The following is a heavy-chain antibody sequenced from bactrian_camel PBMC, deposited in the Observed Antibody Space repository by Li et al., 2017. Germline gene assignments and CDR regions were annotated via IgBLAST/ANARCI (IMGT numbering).Heavy chain of an antibody. CDR2: IESAGRA. CDR1: GFTISRYC. D-gene: IGHD2*01. Sequence: HVQLVESGGGSVQAGRSLRLSCAASGFTISRYCMGWFRQIPDREREGVAGIESAGRAYYADSVKGRFTISRDNAKDTVYLQMNSLKPEDTAMYTCARGPRPRSGVCYLEPGPYNFWGQGTQVTVS. CDR3: ARGPRPRSGVCYLEPGPYNF. V-gene: IGHV3S9*01. J-gene: IGHJ4*01.